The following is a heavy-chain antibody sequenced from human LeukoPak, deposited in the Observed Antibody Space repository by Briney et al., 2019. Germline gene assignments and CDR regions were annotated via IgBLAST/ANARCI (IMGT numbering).Heavy chain of an antibody. J-gene: IGHJ4*02. CDR2: INPNSGGT. D-gene: IGHD5-12*01. CDR3: ARDAAGWYSGYALYYFDY. CDR1: GYTFTGYY. Sequence: ASVKVSCKASGYTFTGYYMHWVRQAPGQGLEWMGWINPNSGGTNYAQKFQGWVTMTRDTSISTAYIELSRLRSDDTAVYYCARDAAGWYSGYALYYFDYWGQGTLVTVSS. V-gene: IGHV1-2*04.